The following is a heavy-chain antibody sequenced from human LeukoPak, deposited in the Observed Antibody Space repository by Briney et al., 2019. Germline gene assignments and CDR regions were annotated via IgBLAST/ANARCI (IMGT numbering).Heavy chain of an antibody. D-gene: IGHD3-3*01. Sequence: GGSLRLSCAASGLTVSSNYMSWVRQAPGKGLEWVSVIYSGGSTYYADSVKGRFTISRDNSKNTLYLQMNSLRAEDTAVYYCARVGIFGVVIDYWGQGTLVTVSS. CDR2: IYSGGST. CDR3: ARVGIFGVVIDY. J-gene: IGHJ4*02. CDR1: GLTVSSNY. V-gene: IGHV3-53*01.